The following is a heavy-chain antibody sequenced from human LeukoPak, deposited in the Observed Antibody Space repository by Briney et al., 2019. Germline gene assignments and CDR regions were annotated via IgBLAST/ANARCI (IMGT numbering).Heavy chain of an antibody. Sequence: GGSLRLSCAASGFTFSSYAMSWVRQAPGKGLEWVSAISGSGGSTYYADSVKGRFTNSRDNSKNTLYLQMNSLRAEDTAVCYCAKDQIAVGAIDYWSQGTLVTVSS. D-gene: IGHD6-19*01. V-gene: IGHV3-23*01. J-gene: IGHJ4*02. CDR3: AKDQIAVGAIDY. CDR1: GFTFSSYA. CDR2: ISGSGGST.